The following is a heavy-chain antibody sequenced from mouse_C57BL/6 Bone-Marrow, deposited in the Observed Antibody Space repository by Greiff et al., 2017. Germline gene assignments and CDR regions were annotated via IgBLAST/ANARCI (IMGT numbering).Heavy chain of an antibody. V-gene: IGHV1-77*01. Sequence: QVQLQQSGAELVKPGASVKISCKASGYTFTDYYITWVKQRPGQGLEWIGKIGPGSGSTYYNAKFKGKATLTADKSSSTAYMQLSSLTSEDSAVYYCARGETYGSGYENAVGDWGQGTSVTVSS. D-gene: IGHD1-1*01. CDR1: GYTFTDYY. CDR2: IGPGSGST. CDR3: ARGETYGSGYENAVGD. J-gene: IGHJ4*01.